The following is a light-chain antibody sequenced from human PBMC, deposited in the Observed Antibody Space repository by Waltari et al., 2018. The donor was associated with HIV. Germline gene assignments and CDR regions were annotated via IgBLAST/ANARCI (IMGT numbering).Light chain of an antibody. CDR2: KDD. Sequence: NFMLTQPHSVSASPGKTVTISCTGSSGRVASNYVQWYQQRPGSAPTTVIYKDDQRPSGVPYRFSGSINRSSNSASLTISGLKTEDEADYYCQSFHGITAVFGGGTKLTVL. V-gene: IGLV6-57*02. CDR3: QSFHGITAV. J-gene: IGLJ3*02. CDR1: SGRVASNY.